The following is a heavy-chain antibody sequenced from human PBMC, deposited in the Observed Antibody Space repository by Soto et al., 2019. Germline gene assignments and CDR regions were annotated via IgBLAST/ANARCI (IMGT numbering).Heavy chain of an antibody. CDR1: GFTFSAYS. CDR2: ISSGSTSI. V-gene: IGHV3-48*01. Sequence: EVQLVESGGGLVQPGGSLRLSCAASGFTFSAYSMNWVRQAPGKGLEWVSYISSGSTSIYYTDSVKGRFTVSRDNAKNSLDLQLNSLRAEDKALYFCAGGDHTNSFLFQHWGQGTLVIVSS. CDR3: AGGDHTNSFLFQH. D-gene: IGHD5-18*01. J-gene: IGHJ1*01.